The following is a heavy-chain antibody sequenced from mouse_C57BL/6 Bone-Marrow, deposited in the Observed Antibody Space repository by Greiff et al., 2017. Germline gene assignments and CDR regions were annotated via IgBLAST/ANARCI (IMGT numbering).Heavy chain of an antibody. CDR2: IWGVGST. Sequence: VKVVESGPGLVAPSQSLSITCTVSGFSLTSYGVDWVRQSPGKGLEWLGVIWGVGSTNYNSALKSRLSISKDNSKSQVFLKMNSLQTDDTAMYYCASVGYYGAMDYWGQGTSVTVSS. D-gene: IGHD1-1*01. J-gene: IGHJ4*01. CDR3: ASVGYYGAMDY. CDR1: GFSLTSYG. V-gene: IGHV2-6*01.